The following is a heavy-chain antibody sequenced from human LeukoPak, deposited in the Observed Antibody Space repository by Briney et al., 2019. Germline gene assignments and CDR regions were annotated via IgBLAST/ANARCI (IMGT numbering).Heavy chain of an antibody. Sequence: SVKVSCKASGGTFSSYAISWVRQAPGQGLEWMGGIIPIFGTANYVQKFQGRVTITADESTSTAYMELSSLRSEDTAVYYCARGTLTAPRSAFDIWGQGTMVTVSS. V-gene: IGHV1-69*13. CDR2: IIPIFGTA. CDR1: GGTFSSYA. CDR3: ARGTLTAPRSAFDI. J-gene: IGHJ3*02. D-gene: IGHD1-14*01.